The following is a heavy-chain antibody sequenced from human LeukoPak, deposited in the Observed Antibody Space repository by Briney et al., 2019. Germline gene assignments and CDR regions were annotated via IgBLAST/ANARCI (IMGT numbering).Heavy chain of an antibody. CDR2: ISYDGSNK. D-gene: IGHD4-17*01. CDR1: GFTFSSYA. V-gene: IGHV3-30*04. J-gene: IGHJ4*02. CDR3: ARGHYGLDY. Sequence: GGSLRLSCAASGFTFSSYAMHWVRQAPGKGLEWVAVISYDGSNKYYADSVKGRFTISRDNAKNSLYLQMNSLRAEDTAVYYCARGHYGLDYWGQGTLVTVSS.